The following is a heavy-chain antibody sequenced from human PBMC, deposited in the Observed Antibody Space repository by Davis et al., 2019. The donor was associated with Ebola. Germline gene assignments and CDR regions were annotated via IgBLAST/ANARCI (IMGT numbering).Heavy chain of an antibody. J-gene: IGHJ4*02. D-gene: IGHD4-17*01. CDR1: GYSFSTPG. Sequence: AASVKVSCKASGYSFSTPGFTWVRQAPGQGLEWMGWISGHNDNTNYPQKFQGRVTMTTDTSTNTAYMELRSLRSDDTAVYYCARKGRYGDFIDYWGQGTLVTVSS. V-gene: IGHV1-18*01. CDR3: ARKGRYGDFIDY. CDR2: ISGHNDNT.